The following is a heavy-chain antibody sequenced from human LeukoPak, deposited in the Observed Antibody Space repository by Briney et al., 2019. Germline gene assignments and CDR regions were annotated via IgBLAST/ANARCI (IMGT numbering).Heavy chain of an antibody. CDR1: GFTVSTYE. CDR2: ISSSGTTI. V-gene: IGHV3-48*03. J-gene: IGHJ5*02. D-gene: IGHD3-9*01. CDR3: ARDLTLDP. Sequence: GGPLRLSCAASGFTVSTYEMICVRQAPGKGLEWVSYISSSGTTIYSADSVKGRFIISRDNAKNSLYLQMNSLRDEDTAVYYCARDLTLDPWGQGTLVTVSS.